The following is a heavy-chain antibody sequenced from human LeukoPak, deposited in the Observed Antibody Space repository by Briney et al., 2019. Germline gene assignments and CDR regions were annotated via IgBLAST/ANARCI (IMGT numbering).Heavy chain of an antibody. CDR1: GGSISSYY. CDR3: ARSSVPAAFNWFDP. V-gene: IGHV4-59*08. J-gene: IGHJ5*02. CDR2: IYYSGST. Sequence: SETLSITCTVSGGSISSYYWSWIRQPPGKGLEWIGYIYYSGSTNYNPSLKSRVTISVDTSKNQFSLKLSSVTAADTAVYYCARSSVPAAFNWFDPWGQGTLVTVSS. D-gene: IGHD2-2*01.